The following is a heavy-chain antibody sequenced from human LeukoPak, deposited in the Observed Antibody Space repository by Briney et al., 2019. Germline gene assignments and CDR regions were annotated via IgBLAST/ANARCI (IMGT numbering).Heavy chain of an antibody. CDR3: ARGLPWELYTVDY. D-gene: IGHD1-26*01. J-gene: IGHJ4*02. CDR1: GYTFTSYY. Sequence: GASVKVSCKASGYTFTSYYIKWVRQATGQGLEWMGWMNPNSGNTGYAQKFQGRVTMTRTTSISTAYMELSSLRSEDTAVYYCARGLPWELYTVDYWGQGTLGTVSS. V-gene: IGHV1-8*01. CDR2: MNPNSGNT.